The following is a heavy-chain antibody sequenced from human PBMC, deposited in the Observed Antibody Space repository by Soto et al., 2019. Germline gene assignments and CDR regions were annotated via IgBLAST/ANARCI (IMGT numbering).Heavy chain of an antibody. D-gene: IGHD1-26*01. CDR2: IKSKADGGAI. J-gene: IGHJ1*01. CDR1: GFTFSDVW. Sequence: GSLRLSCAASGFTFSDVWMSWVRQIPGKGLEWVGRIKSKADGGAIDFAAPVKGRFSISGDDSKNTLYLQMNNLRIEDTAIYFCTIDNMLGATSPQFHHWGQGTLVTVSS. CDR3: TIDNMLGATSPQFHH. V-gene: IGHV3-15*01.